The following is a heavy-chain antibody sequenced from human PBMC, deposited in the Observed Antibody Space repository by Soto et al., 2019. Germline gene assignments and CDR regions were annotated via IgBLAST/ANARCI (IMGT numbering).Heavy chain of an antibody. J-gene: IGHJ4*02. V-gene: IGHV3-23*01. CDR3: ARAGYCGPGCYYYFDY. CDR2: ITDTGGDA. D-gene: IGHD2-21*02. Sequence: EVQLLESGGDLKQPGGSLRLSCVASGLTFGSRAMTWVRQAPGEGLQWVSTITDTGGDAKYADSVRGRFVISRDNSKNSLYLQMNSLRVEDTSVYYCARAGYCGPGCYYYFDYWGQGTLVTVSS. CDR1: GLTFGSRA.